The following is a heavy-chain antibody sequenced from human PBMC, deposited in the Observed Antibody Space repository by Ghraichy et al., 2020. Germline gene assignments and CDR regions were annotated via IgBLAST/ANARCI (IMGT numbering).Heavy chain of an antibody. D-gene: IGHD6-19*01. CDR1: GFTFDDYA. CDR3: AKDRNSGWTSFDY. V-gene: IGHV3-9*01. CDR2: INWNSDSI. J-gene: IGHJ4*02. Sequence: SLRLSCAASGFTFDDYAMHWVRHAPGKGLEWISGINWNSDSIGYADSVKGRFTIPRDNAKNSLFLQMNSLRTEDTALYYCAKDRNSGWTSFDYWGQGTLVTVSS.